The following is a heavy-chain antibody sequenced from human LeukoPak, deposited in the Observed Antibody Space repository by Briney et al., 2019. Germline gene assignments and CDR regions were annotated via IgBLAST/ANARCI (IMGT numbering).Heavy chain of an antibody. J-gene: IGHJ6*02. CDR2: IRSKANSYAT. D-gene: IGHD3-10*01. CDR3: TRPGITMVRGVRTMDV. V-gene: IGHV3-73*01. CDR1: GFTFSGSA. Sequence: GGSLRLSCAASGFTFSGSAMHWVRQASGKGLEWVGRIRSKANSYATAYAASVKGRFTISRDDSKNTAYLQMNSLKTDDTAVYYCTRPGITMVRGVRTMDVWGQGTTVTVSS.